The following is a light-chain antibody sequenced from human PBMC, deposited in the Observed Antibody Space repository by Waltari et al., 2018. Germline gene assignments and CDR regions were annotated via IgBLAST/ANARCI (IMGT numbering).Light chain of an antibody. CDR1: QSVNTW. Sequence: IQLTQSPSTLSASVGDRVTMTCRASQSVNTWLAWYQQKPGRAPNLLVSKASILQSGVPSRFSGSGSGTEFTLTISSLQPDDFATDYCQQYDDYIPLTFGGGTTVEI. V-gene: IGKV1-5*03. CDR3: QQYDDYIPLT. CDR2: KAS. J-gene: IGKJ4*01.